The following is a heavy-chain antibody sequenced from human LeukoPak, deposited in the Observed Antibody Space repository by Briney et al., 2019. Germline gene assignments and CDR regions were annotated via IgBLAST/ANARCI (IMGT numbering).Heavy chain of an antibody. J-gene: IGHJ4*02. CDR3: ARGGGDDSAASFDF. Sequence: GSVKVSCKASGYTFTSSYMHWVRQAPGQGFEWMGIIKVSGGGTSYAQKFQGRVTMTRDTSTSTVYMELRSLRSEDTAVYYCARGGGDDSAASFDFWGQGTLVTV. CDR2: IKVSGGGT. D-gene: IGHD2-21*02. V-gene: IGHV1-46*01. CDR1: GYTFTSSY.